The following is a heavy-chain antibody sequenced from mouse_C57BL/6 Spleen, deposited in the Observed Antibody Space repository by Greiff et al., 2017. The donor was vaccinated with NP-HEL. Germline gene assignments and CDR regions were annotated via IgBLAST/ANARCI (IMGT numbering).Heavy chain of an antibody. V-gene: IGHV1-52*01. D-gene: IGHD1-1*01. CDR2: IDPSDSET. Sequence: QVQLQQPGAELVRPGSSVKLSCKASGYTFTSYWMHWVKQRPIQGLEWIGNIDPSDSETHYNQKFKDKATLTVDKSSSTAYMQLSSLTSEDSAVYYGARSYYDGRSYPLGFDVWGTGTTVTVSS. J-gene: IGHJ1*03. CDR3: ARSYYDGRSYPLGFDV. CDR1: GYTFTSYW.